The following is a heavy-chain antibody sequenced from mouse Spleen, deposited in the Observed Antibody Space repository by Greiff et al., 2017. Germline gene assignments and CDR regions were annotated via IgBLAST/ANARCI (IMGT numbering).Heavy chain of an antibody. V-gene: IGHV5-12-1*01. CDR2: ISSGGGST. J-gene: IGHJ4*01. CDR1: GFAFSSYD. D-gene: IGHD1-1*01. Sequence: DVRLVESGGGLVKPGGSLKLSCAASGFAFSSYDMSWVRQTPEKRLEWVAYISSGGGSTYYPDTVKGRFTISRDNAKNTLYLQMSSLKSEDTAMYYCSRHGLRYYGSSYCAMDYWGQGTSVTVSS. CDR3: SRHGLRYYGSSYCAMDY.